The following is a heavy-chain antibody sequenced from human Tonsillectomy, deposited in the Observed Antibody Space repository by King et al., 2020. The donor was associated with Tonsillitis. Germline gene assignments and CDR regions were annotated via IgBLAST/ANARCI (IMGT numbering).Heavy chain of an antibody. Sequence: VQLVESGGGLVQPGGSLRLSCAASGFTFSSYWMSWVRQAPGKGLEWVANIKQDGSEKYDVDSVKGRFTISRDNAKNSLYLQMNTLRAEDTAVYYCARDSADFWSGYYRSPPDYWGQGILVIVSS. D-gene: IGHD3-3*01. CDR3: ARDSADFWSGYYRSPPDY. V-gene: IGHV3-7*01. J-gene: IGHJ4*02. CDR2: IKQDGSEK. CDR1: GFTFSSYW.